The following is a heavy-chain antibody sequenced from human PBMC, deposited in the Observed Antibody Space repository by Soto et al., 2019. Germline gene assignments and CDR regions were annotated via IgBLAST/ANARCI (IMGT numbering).Heavy chain of an antibody. CDR2: IYYSGST. D-gene: IGHD3-22*01. Sequence: QLQLQESGPGLVKPSETLSLTCTVSGGSISSSSYYWGWIRQPPGKGLEWIGSIYYSGSTYYNPSLKSRVTISVDTSKNQFSLKLSSVTAADTAVYYCARHYPSLIVVVITNVASFDYWGQGTLVTVSS. CDR1: GGSISSSSYY. V-gene: IGHV4-39*01. CDR3: ARHYPSLIVVVITNVASFDY. J-gene: IGHJ4*02.